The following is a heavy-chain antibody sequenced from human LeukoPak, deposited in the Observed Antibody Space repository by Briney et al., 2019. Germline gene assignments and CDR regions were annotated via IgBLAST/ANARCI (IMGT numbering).Heavy chain of an antibody. J-gene: IGHJ6*04. CDR3: ARDIVATINYYYYGMDV. CDR2: IIPILGIA. D-gene: IGHD5-12*01. CDR1: GGTFSSYT. Sequence: SVKVSCKASGGTFSSYTISWVRQAPGQGLEWMGRIIPILGIANYAQKFQGRVTITADKSTSTAYMELSSLRSEDTAVYYCARDIVATINYYYYGMDVWGKGTTVTVSS. V-gene: IGHV1-69*04.